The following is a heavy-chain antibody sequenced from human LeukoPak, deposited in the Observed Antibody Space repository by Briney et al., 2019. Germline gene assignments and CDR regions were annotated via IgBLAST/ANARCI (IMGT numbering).Heavy chain of an antibody. CDR1: GFTFSSYA. V-gene: IGHV3-23*01. J-gene: IGHJ4*02. D-gene: IGHD3-3*01. Sequence: GGSLRLSCAASGFTFSSYAMSWVRQAPGKGLEWVSAISGSGGSTYYADSVKGRFTISRDNSKNTLYLQMNSLRAEDTAVYYCAGQYYDFWSGYRYWGQGTLVTVSS. CDR3: AGQYYDFWSGYRY. CDR2: ISGSGGST.